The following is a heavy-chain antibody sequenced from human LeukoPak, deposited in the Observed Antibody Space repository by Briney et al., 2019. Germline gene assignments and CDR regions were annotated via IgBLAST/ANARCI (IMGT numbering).Heavy chain of an antibody. CDR2: IFYSGST. CDR3: AGDGDFRGFDY. CDR1: GGSISSNSYY. D-gene: IGHD4-17*01. V-gene: IGHV4-39*07. J-gene: IGHJ4*02. Sequence: KTSETLSLTCTVSGGSISSNSYYWGWIRQPPGKGLEWIGNIFYSGSTYYNPSLKSRVTISVDTSKNQFSLKLSSVTAADTAVYYCAGDGDFRGFDYWGQGTLVTVSS.